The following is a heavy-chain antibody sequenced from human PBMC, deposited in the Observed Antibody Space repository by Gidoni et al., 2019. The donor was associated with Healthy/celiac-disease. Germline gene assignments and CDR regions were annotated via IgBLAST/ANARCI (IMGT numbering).Heavy chain of an antibody. CDR3: TTGAYSRTRQYNY. D-gene: IGHD6-13*01. J-gene: IGHJ4*02. V-gene: IGHV3-15*01. Sequence: EVQLVESGGGLVKPGGSLRLSCAASGFTFSNAWMSWVRQAPGKGLEWVGRIKSKTDGGTTDYAAPVKGRFTISRDDSKNTLYLQMNSLKTEDTAVYYCTTGAYSRTRQYNYWGQGTLVTVSS. CDR1: GFTFSNAW. CDR2: IKSKTDGGTT.